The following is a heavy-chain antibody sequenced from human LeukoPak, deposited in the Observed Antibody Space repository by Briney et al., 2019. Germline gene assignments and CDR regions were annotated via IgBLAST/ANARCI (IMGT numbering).Heavy chain of an antibody. J-gene: IGHJ3*02. D-gene: IGHD3-22*01. V-gene: IGHV1-18*01. CDR1: GYTFTSYG. Sequence: ASVKVSCKASGYTFTSYGISWVRQAPGQGLEWMGWISAYNGNTNYAQKLQGRVTMTTDTSTSTAYMELRSLRSDDTAVYYCARDSSGYKNDAFDIWGQGTMVTVPS. CDR2: ISAYNGNT. CDR3: ARDSSGYKNDAFDI.